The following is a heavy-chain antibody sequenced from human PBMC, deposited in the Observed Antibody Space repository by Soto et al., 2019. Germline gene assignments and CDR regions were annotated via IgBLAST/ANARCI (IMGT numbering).Heavy chain of an antibody. V-gene: IGHV4-31*03. Sequence: PSETLSLTCTVSGGAISSGGYYWSWIRQHPGKGLEWIGYIYYSGSTYYNPSLKSRVTISVDTSKNQFSLKLSSVTAADTAVCYCARLGGGNWFDPWGQGTLVTVSS. CDR1: GGAISSGGYY. J-gene: IGHJ5*02. CDR2: IYYSGST. D-gene: IGHD2-15*01. CDR3: ARLGGGNWFDP.